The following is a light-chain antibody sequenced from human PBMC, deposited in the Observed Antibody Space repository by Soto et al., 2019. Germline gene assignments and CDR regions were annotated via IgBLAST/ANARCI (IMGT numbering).Light chain of an antibody. J-gene: IGKJ4*01. V-gene: IGKV3-11*01. CDR3: QQRSNWPSLT. CDR1: QSVGSY. Sequence: EIVLIQSPATLSLSPVERATLSCRASQSVGSYLAWYQHKPGQAPRLLISDASNRATGIPARFSGSGSETDFTLTISSLEPEDSAVYYCQQRSNWPSLTFGGGTKVHI. CDR2: DAS.